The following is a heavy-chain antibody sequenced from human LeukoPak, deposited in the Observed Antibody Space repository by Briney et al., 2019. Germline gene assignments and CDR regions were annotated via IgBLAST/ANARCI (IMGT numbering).Heavy chain of an antibody. J-gene: IGHJ3*02. V-gene: IGHV4-38-2*02. CDR1: GYSISSGYY. D-gene: IGHD6-25*01. Sequence: SETLSLTCTVSGYSISSGYYWGWIRQSPGKGLEWIGSVYYSGSNLDNPSLKSRVFISVDTSKNHVSLRLSSVTAADTAVYYCVRDSSGTLAFDIWGQGTMVTVSS. CDR3: VRDSSGTLAFDI. CDR2: VYYSGSN.